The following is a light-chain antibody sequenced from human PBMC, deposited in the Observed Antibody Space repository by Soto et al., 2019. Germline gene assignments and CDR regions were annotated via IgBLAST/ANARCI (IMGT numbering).Light chain of an antibody. Sequence: DIVMPQSPLSLPVTPGDPASISCRSSQSLLHSTGYKYLDWYLQKPGQSPQLLIYLGSNRASGVPDRFSGSVSGTDFTLKISRVEAEDVGVYYCMQGTHWPITFGQGTRLEIK. CDR1: QSLLHSTGYKY. CDR3: MQGTHWPIT. V-gene: IGKV2-28*01. J-gene: IGKJ5*01. CDR2: LGS.